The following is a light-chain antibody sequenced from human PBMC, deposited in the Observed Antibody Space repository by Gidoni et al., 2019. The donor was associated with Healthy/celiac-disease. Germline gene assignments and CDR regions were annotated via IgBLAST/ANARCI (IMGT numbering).Light chain of an antibody. CDR3: QQYNSWTWT. V-gene: IGKV1-5*03. Sequence: DIHMPPSPSTLSASGGDRVTITCRDSQSISSWLAWYQQKPGKAPKLLIYKASSLESGVPSRFSGSGSGTEFTLTISSLQPDDFATYYCQQYNSWTWTFGQGTKVEIK. CDR1: QSISSW. CDR2: KAS. J-gene: IGKJ1*01.